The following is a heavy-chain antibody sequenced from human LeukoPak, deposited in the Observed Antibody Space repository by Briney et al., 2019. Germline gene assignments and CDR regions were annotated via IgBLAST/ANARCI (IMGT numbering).Heavy chain of an antibody. CDR3: ARVVVVPAALYYYYMDV. J-gene: IGHJ6*03. D-gene: IGHD2-2*01. CDR1: GYTFTSYG. CDR2: ISAYNGNT. Sequence: ASVKVSCKASGYTFTSYGISWVRQAPGQGLEWMGWISAYNGNTNYAQKLQGRVTMTTDTSTSTAYMELRSLRSDDTAAYYCARVVVVPAALYYYYMDVWGKGTTVTISS. V-gene: IGHV1-18*01.